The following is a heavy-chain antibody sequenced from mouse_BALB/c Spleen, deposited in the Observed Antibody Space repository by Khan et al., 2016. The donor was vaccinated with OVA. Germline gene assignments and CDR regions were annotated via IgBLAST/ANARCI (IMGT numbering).Heavy chain of an antibody. V-gene: IGHV3-2*02. CDR2: ISYSGST. CDR1: GYSITSNYA. J-gene: IGHJ4*01. CDR3: ARKMYYGYAVDY. Sequence: EVQLQESGPGLVKPSQSLSLTCTVTGYSITSNYAWNWIRQFPGNKLEWMGYISYSGSTSYNPSLKSRISITRDTSKIQFFLQLNSVTTEDTATYYCARKMYYGYAVDYWGQGTSVTVAS. D-gene: IGHD1-1*01.